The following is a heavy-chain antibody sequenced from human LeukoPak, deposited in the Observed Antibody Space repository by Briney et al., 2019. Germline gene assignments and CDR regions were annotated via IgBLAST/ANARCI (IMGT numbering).Heavy chain of an antibody. J-gene: IGHJ5*02. CDR2: IHYSGTT. CDR3: ARLIAARPFDP. V-gene: IGHV4-59*08. Sequence: SETLSLTCTVSGGSISSYYWSWIRQPPGKGLEWIGYIHYSGTTNYNPSLKSRVTMSVDTSKNQFSLNLSSVTAADTAVYYCARLIAARPFDPWGQGTLVTVSS. CDR1: GGSISSYY. D-gene: IGHD6-6*01.